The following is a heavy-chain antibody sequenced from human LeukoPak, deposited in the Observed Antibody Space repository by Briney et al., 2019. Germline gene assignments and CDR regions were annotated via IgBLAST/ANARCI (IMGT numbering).Heavy chain of an antibody. CDR3: ARQRLPGYSSGWYAGGYYYGMDV. CDR1: GGTFSSYA. Sequence: SVKVSCKASGGTFSSYAISWVRQAPGQGLEWMGRIIPILGIANYAQKFQGRVTITADKSTSTAYMEVSSLISEDTAVYYCARQRLPGYSSGWYAGGYYYGMDVWGQGTTVTVSS. V-gene: IGHV1-69*04. J-gene: IGHJ6*02. D-gene: IGHD6-19*01. CDR2: IIPILGIA.